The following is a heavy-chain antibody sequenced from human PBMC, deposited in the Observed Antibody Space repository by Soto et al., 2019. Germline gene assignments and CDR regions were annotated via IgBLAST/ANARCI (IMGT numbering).Heavy chain of an antibody. Sequence: PWGSLRLSCASSGFNFGVFGIHWVRQAPGKGLEWLSVLSYEGSEEYYADSVRCRFTISRDNSKNMLFLQMDSLRVDDTGVYYCALTRRSSLLEVAGPGFEYWGQGTLVTVSS. V-gene: IGHV3-30*03. CDR1: GFNFGVFG. CDR3: ALTRRSSLLEVAGPGFEY. CDR2: LSYEGSEE. D-gene: IGHD6-19*01. J-gene: IGHJ4*02.